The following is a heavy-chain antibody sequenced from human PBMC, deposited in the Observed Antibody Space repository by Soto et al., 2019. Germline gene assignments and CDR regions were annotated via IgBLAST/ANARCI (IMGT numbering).Heavy chain of an antibody. D-gene: IGHD6-19*01. CDR1: GFTFSSYA. CDR3: AREGGSGWYIDY. V-gene: IGHV3-30-3*01. J-gene: IGHJ4*02. Sequence: QVQLVESGGGVVQPGRSLRLSCAASGFTFSSYAMHWVRQAPGKGLEWVAVISYDGSNKYYADSVKGRFTISRDNSKNTLYLQMNSLRAEDTAVYYCAREGGSGWYIDYWGQGTLVNVSS. CDR2: ISYDGSNK.